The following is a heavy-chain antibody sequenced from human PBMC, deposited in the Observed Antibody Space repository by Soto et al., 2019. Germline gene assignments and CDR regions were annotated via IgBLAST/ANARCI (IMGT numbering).Heavy chain of an antibody. D-gene: IGHD3-16*01. Sequence: QLVESGGGLVKPGGSLRLSCAASGFTFSTYNMDWVRQAPGKGLEWVSSITFTSVYMYYAGSVKGRFTISRDNAKNTLYLQMDGLTEDDTAVYYCAKKAGGNYFYYYMDVWGKGTTVTVSS. CDR1: GFTFSTYN. V-gene: IGHV3-21*01. J-gene: IGHJ6*03. CDR3: AKKAGGNYFYYYMDV. CDR2: ITFTSVYM.